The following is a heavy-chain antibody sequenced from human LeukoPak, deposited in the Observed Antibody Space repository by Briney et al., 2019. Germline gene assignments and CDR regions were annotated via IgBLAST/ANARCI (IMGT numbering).Heavy chain of an antibody. CDR1: GGTFSSYA. J-gene: IGHJ6*03. V-gene: IGHV1-69*13. Sequence: ASVKVSCKASGGTFSSYAISWVRQAPGQGLEWMGGIIPIFGTANYAQKFQGRVTITADESTSTAYMELSSLRSEDTAVYYCASAKTTYSSGWYYYYMDVWGKGITVTVSS. CDR3: ASAKTTYSSGWYYYYMDV. D-gene: IGHD6-19*01. CDR2: IIPIFGTA.